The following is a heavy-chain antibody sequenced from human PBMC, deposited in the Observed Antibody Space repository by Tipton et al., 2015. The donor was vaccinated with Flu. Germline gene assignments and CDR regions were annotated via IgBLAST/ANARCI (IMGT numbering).Heavy chain of an antibody. V-gene: IGHV4-39*01. CDR3: ARRGARWGAFDI. D-gene: IGHD4-23*01. CDR2: IYYSGTT. CDR1: GGSISSGNYY. J-gene: IGHJ3*02. Sequence: TLSLTCTVSGGSISSGNYYWGWIRQPPGKGLECIGTIYYSGTTYYNPSLKSRFTISGDMSKSQFSLKLSSVTAADTAVYYCARRGARWGAFDIWGQGTMVTVSS.